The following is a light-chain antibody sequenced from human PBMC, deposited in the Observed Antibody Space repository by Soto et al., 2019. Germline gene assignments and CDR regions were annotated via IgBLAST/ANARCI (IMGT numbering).Light chain of an antibody. CDR3: QQYTRYPYT. CDR1: QSLDKW. V-gene: IGKV1-5*01. CDR2: DAS. J-gene: IGKJ2*01. Sequence: DIQMTQSPSTLSASVGDRVSISCRASQSLDKWLACYQQKPGEAPKLLVSDASNLESGVSSRFTGSGSGTEFTLTISSLQPDDFATYYCQQYTRYPYTFGQGTKLEIK.